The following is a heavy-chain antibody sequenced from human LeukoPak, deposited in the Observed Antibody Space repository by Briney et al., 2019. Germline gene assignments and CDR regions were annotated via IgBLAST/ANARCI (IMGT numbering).Heavy chain of an antibody. D-gene: IGHD3-9*01. J-gene: IGHJ4*02. Sequence: GGSLRLSCAASGFTFSSYSMNWVRQAPGKGLEWVSSISSSSSYIYYADSVKGRFTISRDNAKNSLYLQMNSLRAEDTAVYYCARGAYYDILTGYYRSYPTIDYWGQGTLVTVSS. V-gene: IGHV3-21*01. CDR2: ISSSSSYI. CDR3: ARGAYYDILTGYYRSYPTIDY. CDR1: GFTFSSYS.